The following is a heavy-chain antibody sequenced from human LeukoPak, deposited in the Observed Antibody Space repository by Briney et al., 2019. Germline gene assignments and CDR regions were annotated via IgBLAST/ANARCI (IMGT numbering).Heavy chain of an antibody. V-gene: IGHV3-23*01. CDR2: TTGSGDRT. CDR1: GVTFSSHG. J-gene: IGHJ4*02. Sequence: AGGSLRLSCGVSGVTFSSHGMNWVRQAPGKGLEWVSATTGSGDRTYYTDSVRGRFTVSRDNSKNTLYLQMNGLRAEDTAVYYCAKRGEDPVDLDYWGQGTLVTVSS. D-gene: IGHD3-16*01. CDR3: AKRGEDPVDLDY.